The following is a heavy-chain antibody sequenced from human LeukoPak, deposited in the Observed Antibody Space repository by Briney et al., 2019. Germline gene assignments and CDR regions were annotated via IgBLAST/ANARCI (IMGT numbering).Heavy chain of an antibody. J-gene: IGHJ3*02. CDR2: ISYDGSNK. V-gene: IGHV3-30*18. Sequence: LPGGSLRLSCAASGFTFSSYGMHWVSQAPGKGMEWVAVISYDGSNKYYADSVKGRFTISRDNSKNTLYLQMNSLRAEDTAVYYCAKSMEYYYDSSAWDAFDIWGQGTMVTVSS. CDR1: GFTFSSYG. CDR3: AKSMEYYYDSSAWDAFDI. D-gene: IGHD3-22*01.